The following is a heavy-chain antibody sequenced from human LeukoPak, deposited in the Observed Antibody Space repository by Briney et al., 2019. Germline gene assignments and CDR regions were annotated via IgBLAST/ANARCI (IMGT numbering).Heavy chain of an antibody. CDR3: ARELIHRGGRYPDY. Sequence: SQTLSLTRAIPGDTVSSNRAAWNWIRHSPSRGLEWPGRTYYRSKWSNDYALSVKSRITINPDTSKNQSSLQLNSVTPEDTAVYFCARELIHRGGRYPDYWGQGTLVTVSS. J-gene: IGHJ4*02. V-gene: IGHV6-1*01. CDR2: TYYRSKWSN. D-gene: IGHD1-26*01. CDR1: GDTVSSNRAA.